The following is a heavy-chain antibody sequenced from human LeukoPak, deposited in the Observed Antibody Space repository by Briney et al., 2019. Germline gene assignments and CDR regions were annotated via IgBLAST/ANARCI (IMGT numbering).Heavy chain of an antibody. J-gene: IGHJ4*02. CDR3: ARVPAVADGGDY. CDR2: IYPGDSDT. D-gene: IGHD6-19*01. Sequence: GESLKISRKGSGYSFTSYWIGWLRQMPGKGLEGMGSIYPGDSDTRYSPSFQGQVTISADKSISTAYLQWGSLKASDTAMYYCARVPAVADGGDYWGQGTLVTVSS. V-gene: IGHV5-51*01. CDR1: GYSFTSYW.